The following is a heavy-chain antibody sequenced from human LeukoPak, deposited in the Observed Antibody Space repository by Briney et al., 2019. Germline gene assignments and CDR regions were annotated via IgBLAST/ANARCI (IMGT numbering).Heavy chain of an antibody. CDR3: ARQVRGDNWFDP. V-gene: IGHV4-59*08. Sequence: PSETLSLTCTVSGGSISSYYWSWIRQPPGKGLEWIGYIYYSGSTNYNPSLKSRVTISVDTSKNQFSLKLSSVTAADTAVYYCARQVRGDNWFDPWGQGTLVTVSS. J-gene: IGHJ5*02. D-gene: IGHD3-10*01. CDR1: GGSISSYY. CDR2: IYYSGST.